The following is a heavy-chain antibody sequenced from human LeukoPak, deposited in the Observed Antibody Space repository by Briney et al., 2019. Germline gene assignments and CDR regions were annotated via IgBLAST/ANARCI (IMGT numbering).Heavy chain of an antibody. Sequence: SETLSLTCTVSGGSISSSSYYWGWIRQPPGKGLEWIGSIYYSGSTYYNPSLKSRVTISVDTSKNQFSLKLSSVTAADTAVYYCARHDRDCSSTSCYHYMDVWGKGTTVTVSS. V-gene: IGHV4-39*01. D-gene: IGHD2-2*01. CDR3: ARHDRDCSSTSCYHYMDV. CDR2: IYYSGST. CDR1: GGSISSSSYY. J-gene: IGHJ6*03.